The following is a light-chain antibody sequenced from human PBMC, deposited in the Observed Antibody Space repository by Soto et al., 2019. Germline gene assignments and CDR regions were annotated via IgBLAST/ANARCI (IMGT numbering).Light chain of an antibody. V-gene: IGLV1-40*01. CDR2: GKS. J-gene: IGLJ2*01. CDR1: SSNIGTGYD. Sequence: QSVLTQPPSVSGAPGQRVTISCTGSSSNIGTGYDVHWYQQLPGTAPKLLIYGKSNRPSRVPDRFSGSKSGTSASLAITGLQAEDEADYYCQSYDSSLSGSVFGGGTKVTVL. CDR3: QSYDSSLSGSV.